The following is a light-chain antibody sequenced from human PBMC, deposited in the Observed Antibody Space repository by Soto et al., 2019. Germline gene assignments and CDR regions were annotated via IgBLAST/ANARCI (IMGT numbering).Light chain of an antibody. J-gene: IGKJ4*01. CDR1: QNVLYSSNNKNY. V-gene: IGKV4-1*01. CDR3: QQYYGNPLT. Sequence: DIVMTQSPDSLAVSLGERATINCKSSQNVLYSSNNKNYLAWYQQKPGQPPKLLIYWASTRESGVPDRFSGSGSETDFTLTISSLQAEDVAVYYCQQYYGNPLTFGGGTKVDNK. CDR2: WAS.